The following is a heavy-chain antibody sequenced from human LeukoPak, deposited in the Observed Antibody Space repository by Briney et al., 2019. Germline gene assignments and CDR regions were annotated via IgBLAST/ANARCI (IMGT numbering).Heavy chain of an antibody. CDR3: ARIRRSGSLPDY. V-gene: IGHV2-70*11. J-gene: IGHJ4*02. CDR2: IDWDDDK. CDR1: GFSLSTSGMC. Sequence: SGPALVKPTQTLTLTCTFSGFSLSTSGMCVSWIRQPPGKALEWLARIDWDDDKYYSTSLKTRLTISKDTSKNQVVLTMTNMDPVDTATYYCARIRRSGSLPDYWGQGTLVTVSS. D-gene: IGHD1-26*01.